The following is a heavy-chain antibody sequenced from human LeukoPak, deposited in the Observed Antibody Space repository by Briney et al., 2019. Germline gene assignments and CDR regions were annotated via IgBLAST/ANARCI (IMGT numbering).Heavy chain of an antibody. J-gene: IGHJ4*02. D-gene: IGHD3-22*01. Sequence: PGGSLRLSCAASGFTFSSYAMHWVRQAPGKGLEGVTVISYDGSNKYYADSVKGRFTISRDNSKNTLYLQMNSLRAEDTAVYYCARKRREIGVVMTFDYWGQGTLVTVSS. CDR3: ARKRREIGVVMTFDY. CDR1: GFTFSSYA. CDR2: ISYDGSNK. V-gene: IGHV3-30-3*01.